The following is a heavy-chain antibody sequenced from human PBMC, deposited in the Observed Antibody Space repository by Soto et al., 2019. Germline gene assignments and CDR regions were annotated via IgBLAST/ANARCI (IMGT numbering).Heavy chain of an antibody. CDR1: GFTVSSKY. CDR2: IQSGGPT. D-gene: IGHD2-15*01. J-gene: IGHJ6*04. V-gene: IGHV3-66*01. Sequence: GGSLRLSCAASGFTVSSKYMSWVRQAPGKGLEWVSLIQSGGPTYYADSVKGRFTISRDTSENTVHLQMDSLRAEDTAVSYCARDDVFCDGGRCYGVPLDVWGTGTTVTVSS. CDR3: ARDDVFCDGGRCYGVPLDV.